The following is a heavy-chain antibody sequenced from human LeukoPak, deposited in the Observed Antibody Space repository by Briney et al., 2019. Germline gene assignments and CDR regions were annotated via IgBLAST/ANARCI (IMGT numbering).Heavy chain of an antibody. CDR2: ISYRGST. D-gene: IGHD1-7*01. CDR1: GGSTSSDH. Sequence: PSETLSLTCTVSGGSTSSDHWSWIRQPPEKGLEWIGCISYRGSTNYNPSLKSRVTISVDTSKKHFSLKLTSVTAADTGVYYCARGNWNYGAFDIWGQGTMVTVSS. V-gene: IGHV4-59*08. CDR3: ARGNWNYGAFDI. J-gene: IGHJ3*02.